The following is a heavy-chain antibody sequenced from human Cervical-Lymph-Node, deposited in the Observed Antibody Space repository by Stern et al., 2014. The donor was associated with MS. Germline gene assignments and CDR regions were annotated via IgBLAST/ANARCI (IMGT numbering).Heavy chain of an antibody. D-gene: IGHD6-6*01. Sequence: QVQLQESGPGLVKPSGTLSLTCAVSGGSISSSNWWSWVRQPPEKGLEWIGEIYHSGSTNYNPSLKSRVPISVDKSKNQFSLKLSSVTAADTAVYYCAREGYSSSYDAFDIWGQGTMVTVSS. V-gene: IGHV4-4*02. J-gene: IGHJ3*02. CDR2: IYHSGST. CDR1: GGSISSSNW. CDR3: AREGYSSSYDAFDI.